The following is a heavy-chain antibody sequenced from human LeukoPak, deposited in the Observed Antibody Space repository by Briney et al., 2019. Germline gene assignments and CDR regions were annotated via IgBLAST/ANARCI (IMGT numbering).Heavy chain of an antibody. Sequence: NPSETLSLTCTVSGGSISSYYWSWIRQPPGKGLEWIGYIYYSGSTNYNPSLKSRVTISVDTSKNQFSLKLSSVTAADTAVYYCARVGDILTGYYDFDYWGQGTLVTVSS. D-gene: IGHD3-9*01. CDR3: ARVGDILTGYYDFDY. J-gene: IGHJ4*02. V-gene: IGHV4-59*01. CDR2: IYYSGST. CDR1: GGSISSYY.